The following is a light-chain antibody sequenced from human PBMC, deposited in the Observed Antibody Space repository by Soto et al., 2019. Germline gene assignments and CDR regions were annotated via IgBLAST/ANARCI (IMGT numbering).Light chain of an antibody. CDR3: QQYDSYPFT. J-gene: IGKJ4*01. CDR1: QSINNW. CDR2: KAS. V-gene: IGKV1-5*03. Sequence: DIQMTQSPSTLSASVGDRVTITCRASQSINNWLAWYQQKPGKAPKLLISKASNLKSGVPSRCSGTGSGTEFTLTISSLQPDDFASYYCQQYDSYPFTFGGGTKVEI.